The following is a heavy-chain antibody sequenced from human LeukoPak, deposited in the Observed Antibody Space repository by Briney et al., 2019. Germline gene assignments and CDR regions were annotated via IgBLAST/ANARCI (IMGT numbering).Heavy chain of an antibody. CDR3: ARERAVTGHYYYYGVDV. CDR2: IYYSGST. CDR1: GGSLSSYY. J-gene: IGHJ6*02. Sequence: PSETLSLTCTVSGGSLSSYYWSWIRQPPGKGLEWIGYIYYSGSTNYNPSLKSRVTISVDTSKHQFSLKLGSVTAADTAVYYCARERAVTGHYYYYGVDVWGQGITVTVSS. V-gene: IGHV4-59*01. D-gene: IGHD4-17*01.